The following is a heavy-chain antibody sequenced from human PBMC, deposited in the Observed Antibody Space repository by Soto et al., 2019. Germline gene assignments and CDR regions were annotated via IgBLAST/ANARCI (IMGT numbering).Heavy chain of an antibody. CDR1: GYTFNRYA. J-gene: IGHJ4*02. CDR2: ISTSSGDK. V-gene: IGHV1-3*04. CDR3: ARYIQDCSGGMCGYYFGF. Sequence: QVHLVQSGAAVKKPGASVKVSCKASGYTFNRYAIHWVRQAPGQSLEGMGWISTSSGDKKYSEKIQVRATITRDTTASTAYLELRSLSSEDTAVYYCARYIQDCSGGMCGYYFGFWGQRTLVSVS. D-gene: IGHD2-15*01.